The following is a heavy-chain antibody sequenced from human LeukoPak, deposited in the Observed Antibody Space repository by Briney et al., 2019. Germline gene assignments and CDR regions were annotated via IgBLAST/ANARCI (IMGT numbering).Heavy chain of an antibody. CDR2: INPNSGGT. CDR1: GYTFTGYY. Sequence: ASVKVSCKASGYTFTGYYMHWVRQAPGQGLEWMGWINPNSGGTNYAQKFQGRVTMTRDTSISTAYMELSRLRSDDTAVYYCARGRSIVGATWADYWGQGTLVTVSS. CDR3: ARGRSIVGATWADY. J-gene: IGHJ4*02. D-gene: IGHD1-26*01. V-gene: IGHV1-2*02.